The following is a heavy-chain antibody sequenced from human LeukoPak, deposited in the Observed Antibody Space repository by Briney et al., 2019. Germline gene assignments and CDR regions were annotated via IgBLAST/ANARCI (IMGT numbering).Heavy chain of an antibody. V-gene: IGHV4-4*07. CDR2: IHNKGTT. CDR1: TDSMYGYY. CDR3: ARDPGGYYYDSSGYY. D-gene: IGHD3-22*01. Sequence: SETLSLTCTVSTDSMYGYYWTWVRQPAGKGLEWIGRIHNKGTTNYNPSLKSRVTMSLDMSKNLFSLNLRSVTAADTAVYYCARDPGGYYYDSSGYYWGQGTLITVSS. J-gene: IGHJ4*02.